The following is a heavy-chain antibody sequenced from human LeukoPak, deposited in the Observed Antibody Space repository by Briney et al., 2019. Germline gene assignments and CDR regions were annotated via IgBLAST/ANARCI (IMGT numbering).Heavy chain of an antibody. CDR2: ISAYNGNT. V-gene: IGHV1-18*01. D-gene: IGHD3-9*01. J-gene: IGHJ4*02. Sequence: GASVKVSCKASGYTFTSYGISWVRQAPGQGLEWMGWISAYNGNTNNAQKLQGRVTMTTDTSTSTAYMELRSLRSDDTAVYYCARIRLLRYFDWLLPDQYYFDYWGQGTLVTVSS. CDR3: ARIRLLRYFDWLLPDQYYFDY. CDR1: GYTFTSYG.